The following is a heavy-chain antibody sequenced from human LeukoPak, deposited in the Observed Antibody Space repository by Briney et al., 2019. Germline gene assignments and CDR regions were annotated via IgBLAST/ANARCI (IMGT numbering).Heavy chain of an antibody. CDR1: GGSISSYY. V-gene: IGHV4-59*08. D-gene: IGHD2-2*02. J-gene: IGHJ4*02. CDR2: IYYSGST. CDR3: ARRHCSTTSCYTDY. Sequence: KPSETLSLTCTVSGGSISSYYWSWIRQPPGEGLEWIGYIYYSGSTNYNPSLKSRVTISVDTSKNQFSLKLSSVTAADTAVYYCARRHCSTTSCYTDYWGQGTLVTVSS.